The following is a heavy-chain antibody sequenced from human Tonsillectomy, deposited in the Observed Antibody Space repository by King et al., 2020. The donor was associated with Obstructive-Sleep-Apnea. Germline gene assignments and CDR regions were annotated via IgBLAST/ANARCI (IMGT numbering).Heavy chain of an antibody. Sequence: EVQLVESGGGLVQPGGSLRLSCAASGFTFSSSWMSWVRQAPGKGLEWVANIKQDGSEKYYVDSVKGRFTISSDNAKNSLYLQMNSLRVEDTAVYYCTRLSGSSVDYWGQGTLVTVSS. CDR1: GFTFSSSW. D-gene: IGHD1-26*01. V-gene: IGHV3-7*01. CDR2: IKQDGSEK. J-gene: IGHJ4*02. CDR3: TRLSGSSVDY.